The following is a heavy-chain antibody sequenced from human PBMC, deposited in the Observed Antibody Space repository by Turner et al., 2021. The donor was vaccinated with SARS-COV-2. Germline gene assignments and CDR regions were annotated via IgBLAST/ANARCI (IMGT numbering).Heavy chain of an antibody. CDR3: AKGGYSGSTFDY. D-gene: IGHD1-26*01. V-gene: IGHV3-30*18. J-gene: IGHJ4*02. CDR2: ISYDGSNK. Sequence: QVQLVESGGGVVQPGRSLRRPCAASGFTFSSYGMHWVRQAPGKGLEWVAVISYDGSNKYSADSVKGRFTISRDNSKSTLYLQMNSLRAEDTAVYYCAKGGYSGSTFDYWGQGTLVTVSS. CDR1: GFTFSSYG.